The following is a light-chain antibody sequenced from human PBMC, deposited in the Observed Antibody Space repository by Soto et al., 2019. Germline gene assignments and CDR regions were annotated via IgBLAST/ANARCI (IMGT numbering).Light chain of an antibody. J-gene: IGKJ1*01. CDR3: QQYSGYPWT. CDR2: DAS. Sequence: DIQMTQSPSTLSASVGDRVTITCRASQSIVGWLAWYQQKPGKAPKVLISDASTLESGVPSRFSGRGSGTEFTLTISSLQPDDFATYYCQQYSGYPWTFGQGTKVDIK. V-gene: IGKV1-5*01. CDR1: QSIVGW.